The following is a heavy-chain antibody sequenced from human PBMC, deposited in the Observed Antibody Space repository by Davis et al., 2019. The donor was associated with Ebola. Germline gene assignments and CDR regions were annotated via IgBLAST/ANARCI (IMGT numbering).Heavy chain of an antibody. V-gene: IGHV1-2*02. Sequence: ASVKVSCKASGYTFTGYYMHWVRQAPGQGLEWMGWITPNSGDTNYAPKFQGRVTMTRDTSISTAYMELSRLRSDDTAVYYCARSGRGLAAFGTDWFDPWGQGTQVTVSS. CDR3: ARSGRGLAAFGTDWFDP. CDR2: ITPNSGDT. CDR1: GYTFTGYY. J-gene: IGHJ5*02. D-gene: IGHD6-13*01.